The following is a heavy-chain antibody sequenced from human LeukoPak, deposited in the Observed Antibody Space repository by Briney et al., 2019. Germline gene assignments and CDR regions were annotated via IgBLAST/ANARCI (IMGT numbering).Heavy chain of an antibody. CDR2: IYHSGST. D-gene: IGHD6-6*01. J-gene: IGHJ3*02. CDR3: ARVAQFRPYDAFDI. CDR1: GGSISSGGYY. Sequence: QASETLSLTCTVSGGSISSGGYYWSWIRQPPGKGLEWIGYIYHSGSTYYNPSLKSRVTISVDTSKNQFSLKLSSVTAADTAVYYCARVAQFRPYDAFDIWGQGTMVTVSS. V-gene: IGHV4-30-2*01.